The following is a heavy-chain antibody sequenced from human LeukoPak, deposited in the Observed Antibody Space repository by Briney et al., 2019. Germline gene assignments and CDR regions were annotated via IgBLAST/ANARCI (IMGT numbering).Heavy chain of an antibody. CDR3: ARGRRSGSYNPDY. J-gene: IGHJ4*02. D-gene: IGHD3-10*01. Sequence: PSETLSLTCTVSGGSISSGGYYWSWIRQHPGKGLEWIGYIYYSGSTYYNPSLKSRVTISVDTSKNQFSLKLSSVTAADTAVYYCARGRRSGSYNPDYWGQGTLVTVSS. V-gene: IGHV4-31*03. CDR2: IYYSGST. CDR1: GGSISSGGYY.